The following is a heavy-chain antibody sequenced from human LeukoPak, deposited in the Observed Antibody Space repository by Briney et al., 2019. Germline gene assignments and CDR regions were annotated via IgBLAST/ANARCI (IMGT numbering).Heavy chain of an antibody. CDR3: VRALMGTADH. D-gene: IGHD2-21*02. V-gene: IGHV3-74*01. J-gene: IGHJ4*02. CDR2: MNSDGSTT. Sequence: PGGSLRLPCAASGFTFSRDWMHWVRQAPGKGLVWVSRMNSDGSTTNYADSVKGRFTISRDNAKNTLYLQMNSLRAEDTAVYYCVRALMGTADHWGQGSLVTVSS. CDR1: GFTFSRDW.